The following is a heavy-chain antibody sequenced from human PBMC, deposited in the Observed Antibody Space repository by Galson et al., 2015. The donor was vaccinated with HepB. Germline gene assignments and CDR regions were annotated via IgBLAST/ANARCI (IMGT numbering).Heavy chain of an antibody. Sequence: SLRLSCAASGFTFSNYGMHWVRQAPGKGLEWGAGISYDGGNKYYADSVKGRFTLSRDNSKNTLYLQMNSLRAEDTALYYCAKDPYLYSALAGTMAGFDYWGQGTLVTVSS. CDR3: AKDPYLYSALAGTMAGFDY. CDR2: ISYDGGNK. CDR1: GFTFSNYG. D-gene: IGHD6-19*01. J-gene: IGHJ4*02. V-gene: IGHV3-30*18.